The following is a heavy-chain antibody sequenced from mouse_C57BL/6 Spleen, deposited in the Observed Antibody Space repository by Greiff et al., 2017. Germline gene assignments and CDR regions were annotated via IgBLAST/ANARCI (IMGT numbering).Heavy chain of an antibody. CDR3: AKPRELLPIDPYAMDR. V-gene: IGHV2-3*01. J-gene: IGHJ4*01. CDR2: IWGDGST. Sequence: QVQLQQSGPGLVAPSQSLSITCTVSGFSLTSYGVSWVRQPPGKGLEWLGVIWGDGSTTYHSALISRLSTSKANSMSQVFSKLKSLQTDDTAASYGAKPRELLPIDPYAMDRRGQGTSVTV. D-gene: IGHD2-12*01. CDR1: GFSLTSYG.